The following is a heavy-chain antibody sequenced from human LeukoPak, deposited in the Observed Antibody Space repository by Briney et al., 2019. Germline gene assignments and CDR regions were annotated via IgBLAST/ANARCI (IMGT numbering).Heavy chain of an antibody. CDR3: AKDGVIVVRRGDRAAFDI. CDR1: GFTFSSYG. V-gene: IGHV3-30*02. J-gene: IGHJ3*02. Sequence: HSGGSLRLSCAASGFTFSSYGMHWVRQAPGKGLEWVAFIRYDGSNKYYADSVKGRFTISRDNSKNTLYLQMNSLRAEDTAVYYCAKDGVIVVRRGDRAAFDIWGQGTMVTVSS. D-gene: IGHD3-22*01. CDR2: IRYDGSNK.